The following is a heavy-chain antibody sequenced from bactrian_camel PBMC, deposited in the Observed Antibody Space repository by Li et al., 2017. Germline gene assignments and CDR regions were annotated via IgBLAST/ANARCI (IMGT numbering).Heavy chain of an antibody. Sequence: HVQLVESGGGSVQIGGSLRLSCTASPYTFSRHSMAWFRQFPGKEREGIAGINPDRQMTTYYADSVKGRFTISRNNAKTTVYLDMSRLQPEDSAMYYCAADPTLRSATWALQDRGYQYWGQGTQVTV. V-gene: IGHV3-3*01. J-gene: IGHJ4*01. CDR3: AADPTLRSATWALQDRGYQY. D-gene: IGHD3*01. CDR2: INPDRQMTT. CDR1: PYTFSRHS.